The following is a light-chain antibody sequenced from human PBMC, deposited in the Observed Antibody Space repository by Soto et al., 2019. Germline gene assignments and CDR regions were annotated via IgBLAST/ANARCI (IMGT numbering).Light chain of an antibody. CDR1: QSIGVY. CDR3: QQSYSIPLT. J-gene: IGKJ4*01. CDR2: AAP. V-gene: IGKV1-39*01. Sequence: DIPMTQFPSSLSASVGDRVNITCRASQSIGVYLNWYQQKPGEAPKFLIYAAPSLQSGVPSRFSGGGSGTDFTLTISSLQPEDFATYYCQQSYSIPLTFGGGTKVEIK.